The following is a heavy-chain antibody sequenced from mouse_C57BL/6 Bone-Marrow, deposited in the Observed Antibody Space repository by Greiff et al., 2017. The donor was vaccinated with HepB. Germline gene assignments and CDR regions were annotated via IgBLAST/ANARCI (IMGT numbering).Heavy chain of an antibody. CDR2: ISDGGSYT. CDR3: ARDYGSPWAY. V-gene: IGHV5-4*01. J-gene: IGHJ3*01. Sequence: DVMLVESGGGLVKPGGSLKLSCAASGFTFSSYAMSWVRQTPEKRLEWVATISDGGSYTYYPDNVKGRFTISRDNAKNNLYLQMSHLKSEDTAMYYCARDYGSPWAYWGQGTLVTVSA. CDR1: GFTFSSYA. D-gene: IGHD1-1*01.